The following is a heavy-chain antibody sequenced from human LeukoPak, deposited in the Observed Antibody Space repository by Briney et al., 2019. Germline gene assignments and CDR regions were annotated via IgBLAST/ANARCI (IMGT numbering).Heavy chain of an antibody. CDR1: GFTFDDYA. V-gene: IGHV3-9*03. CDR3: ARAYYYDSSGYGASYYFDY. Sequence: GRSLRLSXAASGFTFDDYAMHWVRQAPGKGLEWVSGISWNSGSICYADSVKGRFTISRDNAKNSLYLQMNSLRAEDMALYYCARAYYYDSSGYGASYYFDYWGQGTLVTVSS. CDR2: ISWNSGSI. D-gene: IGHD3-22*01. J-gene: IGHJ4*02.